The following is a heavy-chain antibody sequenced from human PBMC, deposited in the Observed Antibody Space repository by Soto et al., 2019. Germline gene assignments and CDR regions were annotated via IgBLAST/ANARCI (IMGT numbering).Heavy chain of an antibody. D-gene: IGHD3-22*01. CDR2: IYPGDSDT. CDR1: GYSFTIYW. CDR3: ARHGPRVYYDSSGYYYYGLDV. V-gene: IGHV5-51*01. Sequence: PGESLKISCTGSGYSFTIYWLGCVRQMPGKGLEWMGIIYPGDSDTRYSPSFRGQVTISGDKASSTAYLQWSSLKASDTAMYYCARHGPRVYYDSSGYYYYGLDVWAQGTTVPVSS. J-gene: IGHJ6*02.